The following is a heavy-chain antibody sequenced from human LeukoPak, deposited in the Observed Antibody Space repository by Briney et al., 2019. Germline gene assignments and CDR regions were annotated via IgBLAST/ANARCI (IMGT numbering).Heavy chain of an antibody. D-gene: IGHD3-22*01. V-gene: IGHV4-59*01. Sequence: SETLSLTCTVSGGSISSYYWSWIRQPPGKGLEWIGYIYYSGSTNYNPSLKSRVTISVDTSKNQFSLKLSSVTAADTAVYYCAGEHDITLDYYDSSGYYYSYFDYWGQGTLVTVSS. CDR3: AGEHDITLDYYDSSGYYYSYFDY. CDR1: GGSISSYY. J-gene: IGHJ4*02. CDR2: IYYSGST.